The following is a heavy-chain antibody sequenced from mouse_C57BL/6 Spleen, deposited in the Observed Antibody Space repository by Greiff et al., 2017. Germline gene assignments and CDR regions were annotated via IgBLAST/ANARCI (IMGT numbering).Heavy chain of an antibody. CDR3: TRPYDYDRYYYAMDY. CDR2: ISSGGDYI. CDR1: GFTFSSYA. Sequence: VQLKESGEGLVKPGGSLKLSCAASGFTFSSYAMSWVRQTPEKRLEWVAYISSGGDYIYYADTVKGRFTISRDNARNTLYLQMSSLKSEDTAMYYCTRPYDYDRYYYAMDYWGQGTSVTVSS. D-gene: IGHD2-4*01. V-gene: IGHV5-9-1*02. J-gene: IGHJ4*01.